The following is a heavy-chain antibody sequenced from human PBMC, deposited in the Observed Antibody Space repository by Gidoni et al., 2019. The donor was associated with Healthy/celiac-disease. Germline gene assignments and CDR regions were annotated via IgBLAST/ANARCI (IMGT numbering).Heavy chain of an antibody. Sequence: LEWIGSIYYSGSTYYNPSLKSRVTISVDTSKNQFSLKLSSVTAADTAVYYCARQSEIQLWLNHISYFDYWGQGTLVTVSS. V-gene: IGHV4-39*01. CDR3: ARQSEIQLWLNHISYFDY. J-gene: IGHJ4*02. D-gene: IGHD5-18*01. CDR2: IYYSGST.